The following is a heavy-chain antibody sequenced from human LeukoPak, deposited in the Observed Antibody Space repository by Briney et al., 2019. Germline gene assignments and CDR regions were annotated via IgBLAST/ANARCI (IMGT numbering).Heavy chain of an antibody. CDR3: ARWPAVVDVDV. CDR1: GYTFTEYY. CDR2: INPNSGAR. J-gene: IGHJ6*04. Sequence: GASVKVSCKASGYTFTEYYIRWVRQAPGLGLEWLGWINPNSGAREHAQKFQGRLTLTRDTSSSTAYMDLTSLRIDDTAVYYCARWPAVVDVDVWGKGTTVIVSS. D-gene: IGHD2-2*01. V-gene: IGHV1-2*02.